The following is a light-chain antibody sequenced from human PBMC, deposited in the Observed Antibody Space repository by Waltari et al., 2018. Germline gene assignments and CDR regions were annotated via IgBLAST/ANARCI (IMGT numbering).Light chain of an antibody. V-gene: IGKV1-39*01. CDR3: QQSYSTPQIT. CDR2: AAS. Sequence: DIQMTKSPSSLPAPVGDRVTTTCRASQGISNYLNWYQQKPGKAPKLLIYAASSLQSGVPSRFSGSGSGTDFTLTISSLQPEDFATYYCQQSYSTPQITFGQGTRLEIK. J-gene: IGKJ5*01. CDR1: QGISNY.